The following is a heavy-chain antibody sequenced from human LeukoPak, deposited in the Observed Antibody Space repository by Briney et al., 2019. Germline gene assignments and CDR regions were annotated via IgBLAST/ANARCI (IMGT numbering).Heavy chain of an antibody. V-gene: IGHV4-39*01. CDR3: AERRYFDWLNHAFDI. CDR1: GGSISSSSYY. CDR2: IYYSGST. J-gene: IGHJ3*02. D-gene: IGHD3-9*01. Sequence: SETLSLTCTVSGGSISSSSYYWGWIRQSPGKGLEWMGSIYYSGSTYYDPFLKSRVIISVDTSKNQFPLMLSSMTAADTAVYYCAERRYFDWLNHAFDIWGQGTMVTVSS.